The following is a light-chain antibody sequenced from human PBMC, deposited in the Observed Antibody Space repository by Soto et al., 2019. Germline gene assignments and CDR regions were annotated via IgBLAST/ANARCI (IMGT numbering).Light chain of an antibody. CDR1: SSDVGSYSY. CDR2: EVS. J-gene: IGLJ1*01. CDR3: SSYTSSSTYV. V-gene: IGLV2-14*01. Sequence: QSALTQPASVSGSPGQSITISCTGTSSDVGSYSYVSWYQQYPGKAPKLIIYEVSNRPSGVSNRFSGSKSGNTASLTISGLQAEDEADYYCSSYTSSSTYVFGTGTKLTVL.